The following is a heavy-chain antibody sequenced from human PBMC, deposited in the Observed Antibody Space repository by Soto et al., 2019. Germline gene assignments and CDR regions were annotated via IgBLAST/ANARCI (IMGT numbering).Heavy chain of an antibody. D-gene: IGHD3-22*01. V-gene: IGHV3-33*01. J-gene: IGHJ4*02. CDR3: ARWTYYDNSGYYYVLDY. CDR2: MWFDGRHQ. Sequence: QVLLVESGGGVVQPGRSLRLSCAASGFIFSDYGMHWVRQAPGKGLEWVAVMWFDGRHQYYTDSVKGRFTVSRDNSNNXQYLQMNNLRVEDTAVYYCARWTYYDNSGYYYVLDYWGQGTLVTVSS. CDR1: GFIFSDYG.